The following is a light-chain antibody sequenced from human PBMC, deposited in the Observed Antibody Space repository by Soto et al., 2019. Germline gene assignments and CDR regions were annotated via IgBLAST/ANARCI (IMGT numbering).Light chain of an antibody. CDR2: DAS. Sequence: EIVLTQSPGTLSLSPGERATLSCRASQSVDKNYLAWFQQKPGQPPRLLIWDASNRATGAPDRFDGTGSGTDFTSSITSLEPEDVAMYYCQQSSYSPLTFGGGTRLEI. CDR3: QQSSYSPLT. V-gene: IGKV3-20*01. J-gene: IGKJ4*01. CDR1: QSVDKNY.